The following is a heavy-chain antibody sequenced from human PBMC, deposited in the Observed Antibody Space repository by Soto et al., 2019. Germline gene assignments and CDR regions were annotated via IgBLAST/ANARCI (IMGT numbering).Heavy chain of an antibody. Sequence: QVQLVQSGAEVKKPGSSVKVSCKASGGTFSKYAITWVRQAPGQGLEWMGGIIPIYGTTNFAQKIQGRVTISADESTSTAYMELSSLRSDDTAVYYCARALPLADLFLFFAIWGQGTMVTVSS. V-gene: IGHV1-69*01. CDR2: IIPIYGTT. CDR1: GGTFSKYA. CDR3: ARALPLADLFLFFAI. D-gene: IGHD2-21*01. J-gene: IGHJ3*02.